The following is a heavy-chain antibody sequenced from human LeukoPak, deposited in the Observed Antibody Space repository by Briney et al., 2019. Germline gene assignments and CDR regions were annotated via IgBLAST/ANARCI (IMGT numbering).Heavy chain of an antibody. J-gene: IGHJ6*04. CDR2: IKQDRSEK. V-gene: IGHV3-7*01. D-gene: IGHD3-10*02. CDR1: GFTFSSYE. CDR3: AELGITMIGGV. Sequence: GGSLRLSCAASGFTFSSYEMNWARQAPGKGRELVANIKQDRSEKYYVDSVKGRFTISRDNAKNSLYLQMNSLRAEDTAVYYCAELGITMIGGVWGKGTTVTISS.